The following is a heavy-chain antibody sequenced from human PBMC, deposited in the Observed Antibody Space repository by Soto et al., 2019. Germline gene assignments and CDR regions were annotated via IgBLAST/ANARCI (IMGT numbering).Heavy chain of an antibody. Sequence: ASVKVSCKASGYTFTSYGISWARQAPGQGLEWMGWISAYNGNTNYAQKLQGRVTMTTDTSTSAAYMELRSLRSDDTAVYYCARESGRYYDSSGYLSDNWFDPWGQGTLVTVSS. D-gene: IGHD3-22*01. V-gene: IGHV1-18*01. J-gene: IGHJ5*02. CDR1: GYTFTSYG. CDR2: ISAYNGNT. CDR3: ARESGRYYDSSGYLSDNWFDP.